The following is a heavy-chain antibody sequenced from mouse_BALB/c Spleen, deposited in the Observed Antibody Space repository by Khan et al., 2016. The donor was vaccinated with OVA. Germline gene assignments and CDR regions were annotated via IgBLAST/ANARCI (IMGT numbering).Heavy chain of an antibody. CDR3: ARGGSRYNYAMDY. CDR2: ISYSGST. V-gene: IGHV3-2*02. J-gene: IGHJ4*01. Sequence: VQLKQSGPGLVKPSQSLSLTCTVTGYSITSDYAWNWIRQFPGNKLEWMGYISYSGSTNYNPALKSRISITRETAKKQFFRQVNSVATEDTATYYCARGGSRYNYAMDYWGQGTSVTVSS. CDR1: GYSITSDYA. D-gene: IGHD1-1*02.